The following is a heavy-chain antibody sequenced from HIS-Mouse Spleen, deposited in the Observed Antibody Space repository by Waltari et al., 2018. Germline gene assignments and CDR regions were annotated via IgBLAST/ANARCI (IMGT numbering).Heavy chain of an antibody. Sequence: QVQLVESGGGVVQPGRSLRLSCAAPGFTFRSLAMHWVRQAPGKGLEWVAVISYDGSNKYYADSVKGRFTISRDNSKNTLYLQMNSLRAEDTAVYYCARGFVDTAMVDYWGQGTLVTVSS. D-gene: IGHD5-18*01. CDR3: ARGFVDTAMVDY. V-gene: IGHV3-30-3*01. CDR1: GFTFRSLA. CDR2: ISYDGSNK. J-gene: IGHJ4*02.